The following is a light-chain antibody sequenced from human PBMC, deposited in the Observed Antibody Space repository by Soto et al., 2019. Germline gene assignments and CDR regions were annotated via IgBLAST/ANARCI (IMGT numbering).Light chain of an antibody. V-gene: IGKV3-20*01. J-gene: IGKJ5*01. Sequence: EIVLTQTPVTLSLSPGVRATLSCRASQSVTSSHLAWYQQKPGQAPRLLIYGASSGATGIPDRFSGSGSGTDFTLTISRLEPEDFAVYYCQQYVSPPITFGHGTRLEIK. CDR3: QQYVSPPIT. CDR1: QSVTSSH. CDR2: GAS.